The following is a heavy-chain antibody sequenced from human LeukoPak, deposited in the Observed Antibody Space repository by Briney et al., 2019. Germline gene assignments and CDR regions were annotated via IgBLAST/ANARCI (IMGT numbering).Heavy chain of an antibody. Sequence: SETLSLTCAVSGGSISSYYWSWIRQPPGKGLWWVVYIYYSGRTNYNPSLKSRVTISVDTSKNQFSLKLSSVTAADTAVYYCARDRPGAAGFDYWGQGTLVTVSS. J-gene: IGHJ4*02. CDR3: ARDRPGAAGFDY. D-gene: IGHD1-26*01. CDR2: IYYSGRT. CDR1: GGSISSYY. V-gene: IGHV4-59*01.